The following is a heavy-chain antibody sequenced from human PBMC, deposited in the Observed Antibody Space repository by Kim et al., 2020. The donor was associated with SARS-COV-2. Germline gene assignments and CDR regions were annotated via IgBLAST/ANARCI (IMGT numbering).Heavy chain of an antibody. Sequence: GGSLRLSCAASGFTFSSYAMSWVRQAPGKGLEWVSAISTSVGSTYYAGSVKGRFTISRDNPKNTMYLQMNSLRAEDTAVYYCARAARGGFITFDYWGQGTRVTVPS. D-gene: IGHD3-10*01. CDR2: ISTSVGST. CDR1: GFTFSSYA. J-gene: IGHJ4*02. V-gene: IGHV3-23*01. CDR3: ARAARGGFITFDY.